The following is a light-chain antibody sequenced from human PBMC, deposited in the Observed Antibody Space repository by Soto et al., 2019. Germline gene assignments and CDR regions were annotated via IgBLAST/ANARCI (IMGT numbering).Light chain of an antibody. CDR1: SSNIGAGYD. CDR2: GNN. J-gene: IGLJ1*01. V-gene: IGLV1-40*01. Sequence: QSVLTQPPSVSGASGQRVTISCTGSSSNIGAGYDVHWYQHFPGRAPKLLIYGNNNRPSGVPDRFSGSNSGTSASLAITGLQAEDEADYFCQSYDIRLSGFYVFGTGTKVTVL. CDR3: QSYDIRLSGFYV.